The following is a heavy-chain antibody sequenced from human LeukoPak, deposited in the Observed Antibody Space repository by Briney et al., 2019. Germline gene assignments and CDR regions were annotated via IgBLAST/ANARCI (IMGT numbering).Heavy chain of an antibody. D-gene: IGHD2-15*01. CDR1: GFTFRSYG. CDR3: ARDPGREAFDI. J-gene: IGHJ3*02. CDR2: ISSSSSYI. Sequence: GGSLRLSCAASGFTFRSYGMHWVRQAPGKGLEWVSSISSSSSYIYYADSVKGRFTIPRDNAKNSLYLQMNSLRAEDTAVYYCARDPGREAFDIWGQGTMVTVSS. V-gene: IGHV3-21*01.